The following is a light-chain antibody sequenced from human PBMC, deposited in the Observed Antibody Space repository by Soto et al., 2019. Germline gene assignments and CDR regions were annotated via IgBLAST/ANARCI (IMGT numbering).Light chain of an antibody. J-gene: IGKJ2*01. CDR1: QSVDSDF. CDR3: QQYGDSPLYS. CDR2: NAS. V-gene: IGKV3-20*01. Sequence: EIVLTQSPGTLSLSPGERATLSCRASQSVDSDFLAWYQQKSGQAPRLLIYNASRRAAGIPDRFSGSGSGTDLTLTISRLEPEDFAVYFCQQYGDSPLYSFGQGTKVEIK.